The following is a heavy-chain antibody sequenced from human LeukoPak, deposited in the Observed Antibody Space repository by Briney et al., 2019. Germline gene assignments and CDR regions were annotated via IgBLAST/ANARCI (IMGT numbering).Heavy chain of an antibody. Sequence: ASVKVSCKASGYTFTGYSMHWVRQAPGKGLEWMGGFDPVDGETIYAQKFQGRVTMTEDTSTDTAYMELSSLRSEDTAVYYCATVRHYYYYMGVWGKGTTVTVSS. J-gene: IGHJ6*03. V-gene: IGHV1-24*01. CDR3: ATVRHYYYYMGV. CDR2: FDPVDGET. CDR1: GYTFTGYS.